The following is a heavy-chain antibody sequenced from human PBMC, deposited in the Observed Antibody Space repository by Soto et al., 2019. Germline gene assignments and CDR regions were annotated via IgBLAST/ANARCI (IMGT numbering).Heavy chain of an antibody. D-gene: IGHD2-2*01. CDR3: ARDKTPYREPTAIDY. V-gene: IGHV3-21*01. Sequence: PGGSLRLSCAASGFTFSNYNMNWVRQAPGKGLEWVSSVSSSSSYIYYADSMKGRFTISRDNAKNSLYLQMHSLRAEDTAVYYCARDKTPYREPTAIDYWGQGTLVTVSS. CDR2: VSSSSSYI. J-gene: IGHJ4*02. CDR1: GFTFSNYN.